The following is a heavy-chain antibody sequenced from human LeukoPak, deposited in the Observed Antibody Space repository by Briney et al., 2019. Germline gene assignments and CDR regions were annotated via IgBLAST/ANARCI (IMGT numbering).Heavy chain of an antibody. CDR3: ARDLSGDYDFWSGYSP. D-gene: IGHD3-3*01. CDR1: GFTLSSYW. V-gene: IGHV3-7*01. CDR2: IKQDGSQK. J-gene: IGHJ4*02. Sequence: PGGSLRLSCAASGFTLSSYWMTWVRQAPGKGLEWVAIIKQDGSQKYYVDSVKGRFTISRDNAKNSLYLQMNSLRAEDTAVYYCARDLSGDYDFWSGYSPWGQGTLVTVSS.